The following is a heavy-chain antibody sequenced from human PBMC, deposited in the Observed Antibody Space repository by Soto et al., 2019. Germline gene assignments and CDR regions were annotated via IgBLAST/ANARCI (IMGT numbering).Heavy chain of an antibody. J-gene: IGHJ4*02. Sequence: ASLKVSCKASGYTFTSYAMHWVRQAPGQRLEWMGWINAGNGNTKYSQKFQGRVTITRDTSASTAYMELSSLRSEDTAVYYCARDGVYCSGGSCYGAAFDYWGQGTQVTVSS. CDR1: GYTFTSYA. CDR2: INAGNGNT. CDR3: ARDGVYCSGGSCYGAAFDY. D-gene: IGHD2-15*01. V-gene: IGHV1-3*01.